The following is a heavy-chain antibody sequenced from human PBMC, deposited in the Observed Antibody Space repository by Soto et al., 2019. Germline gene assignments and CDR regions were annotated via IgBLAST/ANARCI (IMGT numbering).Heavy chain of an antibody. CDR3: ARPGAPTDTVVYDF. CDR1: GYIFANYW. J-gene: IGHJ4*02. D-gene: IGHD5-18*01. CDR2: IYPGDSET. V-gene: IGHV5-51*01. Sequence: VESLKISCKASGYIFANYWICWLFQKAGKGLEWMGVIYPGDSETTYSPSFEGQVIISVDRSRGTAFLEWSSLKASDTAMYYCARPGAPTDTVVYDFWGQGTQVTVSS.